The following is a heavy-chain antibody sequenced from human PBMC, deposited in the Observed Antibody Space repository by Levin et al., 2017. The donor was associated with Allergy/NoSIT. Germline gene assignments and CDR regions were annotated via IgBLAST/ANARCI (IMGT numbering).Heavy chain of an antibody. Sequence: PSETLSLTCTVSGASMRSYYWSWIRQPPGKGLEWIGYIYYSGNTNYNPSLKSRVTIFVDTSRNQFSLKLSSVTAADAAVYYCARAYSSGWYFDFWGQGILVTVSS. D-gene: IGHD6-19*01. J-gene: IGHJ4*02. CDR3: ARAYSSGWYFDF. CDR2: IYYSGNT. V-gene: IGHV4-59*01. CDR1: GASMRSYY.